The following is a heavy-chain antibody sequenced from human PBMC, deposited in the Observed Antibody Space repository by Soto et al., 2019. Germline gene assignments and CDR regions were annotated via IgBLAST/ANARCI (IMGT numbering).Heavy chain of an antibody. V-gene: IGHV3-11*06. CDR3: IRGGGGGLFDP. D-gene: IGHD2-15*01. Sequence: GGSLRLSCAGSGFTFGDSYMSWIRQAPGKGLEWVSYISPGSRYPAYADSVKGRFTISRDNAKRSLYLQMMRLTAEDTAIYYCIRGGGGGLFDPWGQGTMVTVSS. CDR1: GFTFGDSY. J-gene: IGHJ5*02. CDR2: ISPGSRYP.